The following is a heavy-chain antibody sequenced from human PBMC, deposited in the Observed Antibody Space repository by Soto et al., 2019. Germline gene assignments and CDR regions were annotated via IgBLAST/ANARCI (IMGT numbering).Heavy chain of an antibody. V-gene: IGHV4-31*03. J-gene: IGHJ4*02. CDR1: GGSISSGGYY. D-gene: IGHD2-21*02. Sequence: SETLSLTCTVSGGSISSGGYYWSWIRQHPGKGLEWIGYIYYSGSTYYNPSLKSRVTISVDTSKNQFSLKLSSVTAADTAVYYCASGGYCGGDCYPHWGQGTLVTVSS. CDR2: IYYSGST. CDR3: ASGGYCGGDCYPH.